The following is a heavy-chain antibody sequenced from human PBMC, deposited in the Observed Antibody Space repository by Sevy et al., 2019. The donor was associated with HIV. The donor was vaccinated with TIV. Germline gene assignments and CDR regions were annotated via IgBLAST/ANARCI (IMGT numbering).Heavy chain of an antibody. CDR1: GYTFNTYR. CDR3: ARAYCSGGRCYSLAS. D-gene: IGHD2-15*01. CDR2: ISPHNGDT. V-gene: IGHV1-18*01. Sequence: ASVKVSCKVSGYTFNTYRIHWVRQAPGQGLEWMGWISPHNGDTNYAQRLQGRVTMLTDTSSSTAYMELKSLRSDDTAVYYCARAYCSGGRCYSLASWGQGTPVTVSS. J-gene: IGHJ5*02.